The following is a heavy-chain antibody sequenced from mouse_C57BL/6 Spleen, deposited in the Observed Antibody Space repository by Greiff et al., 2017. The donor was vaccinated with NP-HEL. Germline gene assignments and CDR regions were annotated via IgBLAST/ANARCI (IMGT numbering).Heavy chain of an antibody. V-gene: IGHV1-15*01. CDR1: GYTFTDYE. J-gene: IGHJ4*01. D-gene: IGHD2-5*01. CDR2: IDPETGGT. Sequence: QVQLQQSGAELVRPGASVTLSCKASGYTFTDYEMHWVKQTPVHGLEWIGAIDPETGGTAYNQKFKGKAILTADKSSSTAYMELRSLTSEDSAVYYCTWAYYSNYDAMDYWGQGTSVTVSS. CDR3: TWAYYSNYDAMDY.